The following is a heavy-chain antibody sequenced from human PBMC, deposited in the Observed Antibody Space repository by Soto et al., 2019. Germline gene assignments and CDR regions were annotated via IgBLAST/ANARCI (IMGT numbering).Heavy chain of an antibody. CDR3: AREGPTVTTSDYYYHYMDV. CDR1: GYTFTSYD. CDR2: MNPNSGNT. D-gene: IGHD4-17*01. J-gene: IGHJ6*03. Sequence: ASVKVSCKASGYTFTSYDINWVRQATGQGLEWMGWMNPNSGNTGYAQKFQGRVTMTRNTSISTAYMELSSLRSEDTAVYYCAREGPTVTTSDYYYHYMDVWGKGTTVTVSS. V-gene: IGHV1-8*01.